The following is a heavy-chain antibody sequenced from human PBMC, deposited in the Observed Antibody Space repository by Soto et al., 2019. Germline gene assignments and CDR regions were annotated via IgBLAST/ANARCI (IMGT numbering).Heavy chain of an antibody. Sequence: QVQLVESGGGLVKPGGSLRLSCAASGVTFSDYYMSWIRQAPGKGLEWVSYISSSVSTIYYTDSVKGRFTISRDNAKNSLYLQMNSLRADETAVYYCARDLRSTFGEFDYWGQGTLVTVSS. CDR1: GVTFSDYY. D-gene: IGHD3-10*01. CDR3: ARDLRSTFGEFDY. J-gene: IGHJ4*02. CDR2: ISSSVSTI. V-gene: IGHV3-11*01.